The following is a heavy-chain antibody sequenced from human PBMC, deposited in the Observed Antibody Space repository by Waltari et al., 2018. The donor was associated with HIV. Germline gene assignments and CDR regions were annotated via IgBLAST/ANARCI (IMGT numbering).Heavy chain of an antibody. CDR2: MNPESGKH. CDR1: VDTFINND. J-gene: IGHJ4*02. V-gene: IGHV1-8*01. D-gene: IGHD3-3*01. CDR3: TSARRGALLGDS. Sequence: QVQLVQSGPAVKRPGVSAKVSCKASVDTFINNDIKWVRRVSGTGLEWLGWMNPESGKHRSELKFEGRFSMTSDSSINTVYIHLITVTTRDTGIYYCTSARRGALLGDSWGQGSRVTVYS.